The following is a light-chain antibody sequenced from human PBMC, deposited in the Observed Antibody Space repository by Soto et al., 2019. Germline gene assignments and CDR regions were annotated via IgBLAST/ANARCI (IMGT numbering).Light chain of an antibody. Sequence: QSVLTQPPSVSGAPGQRVTISCTGSSTNIGAGYDVHWYQQLPGTAPKLLIYGNSNRPSGVPDRFSGSKSGTSASLAITGLQAEEAADYYCQYYDSSLRALFGGGTKLTVL. CDR1: STNIGAGYD. CDR2: GNS. CDR3: QYYDSSLRAL. J-gene: IGLJ3*02. V-gene: IGLV1-40*01.